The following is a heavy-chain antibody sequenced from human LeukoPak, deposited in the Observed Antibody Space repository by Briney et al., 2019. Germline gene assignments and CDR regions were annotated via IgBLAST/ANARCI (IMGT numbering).Heavy chain of an antibody. CDR2: INLNSATI. CDR3: AKAQDYGSGSYLFDY. Sequence: GGSLRLSCAASGFTFEDYAMHWVRQAPGKGLEWVSGINLNSATIGYADSVKGRFTISRDNVKNSLYLQMNSLRAEDTALYYCAKAQDYGSGSYLFDYWGQGTLVTVSS. V-gene: IGHV3-9*01. D-gene: IGHD3-10*01. J-gene: IGHJ4*02. CDR1: GFTFEDYA.